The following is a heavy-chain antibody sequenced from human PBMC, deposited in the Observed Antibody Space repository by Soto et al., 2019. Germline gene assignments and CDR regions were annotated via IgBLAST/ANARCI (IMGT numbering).Heavy chain of an antibody. Sequence: GESLKISCKGSGYSFTSYWISWVRQMPGKGLEWMGRIDPSDSYTNYSPSFQGHVTISADKSISTAYMQWSSLKASDTAMYYCARQDYYDSSGYNPFDYWGQGTLVTVSS. CDR2: IDPSDSYT. J-gene: IGHJ4*02. D-gene: IGHD3-22*01. V-gene: IGHV5-10-1*01. CDR1: GYSFTSYW. CDR3: ARQDYYDSSGYNPFDY.